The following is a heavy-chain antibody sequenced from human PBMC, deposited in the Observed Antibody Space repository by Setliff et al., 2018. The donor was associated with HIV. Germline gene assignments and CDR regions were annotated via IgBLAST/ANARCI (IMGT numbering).Heavy chain of an antibody. Sequence: SETLSLTCSVSGGSVSSVNYYWSWIRQPPGKGLEWIGYIHYTGSTTYNPSLKSRVTISVDTSKNQFSLELSSVTAADTAVYFCARGVARFDYDTGGYYVSHFDYWGQGTQVTVSS. D-gene: IGHD3-22*01. CDR2: IHYTGST. V-gene: IGHV4-61*01. CDR3: ARGVARFDYDTGGYYVSHFDY. J-gene: IGHJ4*02. CDR1: GGSVSSVNYY.